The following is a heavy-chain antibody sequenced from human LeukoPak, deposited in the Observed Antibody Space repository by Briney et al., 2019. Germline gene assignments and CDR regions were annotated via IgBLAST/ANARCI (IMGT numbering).Heavy chain of an antibody. CDR3: ARRYSGRYYNN. Sequence: SETLSLTCTVSGDSIGCSNCYWGWIRQTPGTGLEWIGSIFYNADTHYNPSLKSRVTISIDTSKNQFSLKLSSVTAADTAVYYCARRYSGRYYNNWGQGTLVTVSS. V-gene: IGHV4-39*01. CDR1: GDSIGCSNCY. J-gene: IGHJ4*02. D-gene: IGHD1-26*01. CDR2: IFYNADT.